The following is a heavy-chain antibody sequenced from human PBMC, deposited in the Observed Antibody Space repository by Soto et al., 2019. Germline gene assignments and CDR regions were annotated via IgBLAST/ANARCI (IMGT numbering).Heavy chain of an antibody. CDR1: GGTFSTFG. CDR2: IIPFFGTA. D-gene: IGHD3-16*01. Sequence: SVKVSCKASGGTFSTFGISWVRQAPGQGLEWMGGIIPFFGTAEYSQKFEDRITITADESTNTVYMDLRSLTSEDTAIYYCARTAPMDAGDKYYYDFWGQGALVTVSS. J-gene: IGHJ4*02. CDR3: ARTAPMDAGDKYYYDF. V-gene: IGHV1-69*13.